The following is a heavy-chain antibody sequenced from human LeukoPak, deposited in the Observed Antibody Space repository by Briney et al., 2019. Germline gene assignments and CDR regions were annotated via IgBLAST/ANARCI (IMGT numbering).Heavy chain of an antibody. D-gene: IGHD6-13*01. J-gene: IGHJ6*03. V-gene: IGHV1-2*02. CDR1: GYTFTGYY. CDR2: ISPNSGGT. Sequence: ASVKVSREASGYTFTGYYMHWVRQAPGQGLEWMGWISPNSGGTNYAQKFQGRVTMTRDTSISTAYMELSRLRSDDTAVYYCARGEAASTYYYYYYMDVWGKGTTVTVSS. CDR3: ARGEAASTYYYYYYMDV.